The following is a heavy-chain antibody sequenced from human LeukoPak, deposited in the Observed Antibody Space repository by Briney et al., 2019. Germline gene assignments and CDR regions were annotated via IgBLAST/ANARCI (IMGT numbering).Heavy chain of an antibody. D-gene: IGHD3-10*01. J-gene: IGHJ4*02. V-gene: IGHV3-23*01. Sequence: PGGSLRLSCAASGFTFSSYAMSWVRQAPGKGLEWVSAISGSGGSTYYADSVKGRFTISRDNSKNTLYLQMNSLRAEDTAVYYCAEGLSYYYGSGRPYWGQGTLVTVSS. CDR3: AEGLSYYYGSGRPY. CDR1: GFTFSSYA. CDR2: ISGSGGST.